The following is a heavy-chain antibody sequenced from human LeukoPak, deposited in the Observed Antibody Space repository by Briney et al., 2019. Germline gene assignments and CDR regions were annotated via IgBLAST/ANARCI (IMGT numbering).Heavy chain of an antibody. Sequence: ASVKVSCKASGYTFTSYGINWVRQATGQGLEWMGWMNPNSGNTGYAQKFQGRVTMTRNTSISTAYMELSSLRSEDTAVYYCARVEGGGKNIDYWAQGPRVTVSS. CDR3: ARVEGGGKNIDY. CDR2: MNPNSGNT. J-gene: IGHJ4*02. CDR1: GYTFTSYG. D-gene: IGHD1-1*01. V-gene: IGHV1-8*01.